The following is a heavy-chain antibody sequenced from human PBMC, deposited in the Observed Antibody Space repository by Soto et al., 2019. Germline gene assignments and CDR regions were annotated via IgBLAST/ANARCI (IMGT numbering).Heavy chain of an antibody. D-gene: IGHD3-3*01. J-gene: IGHJ6*02. CDR3: ARDPTIFGVVQNYGMDV. V-gene: IGHV1-69*05. Sequence: GASVKVSCKASGGTFTNYAFSWVRQAPGQGLEWLGGIIPIFGTANYAQKLQGRVTMTTDTSTSTAYMELRSLRSDDTAVYYCARDPTIFGVVQNYGMDVWGQGTTVTVSS. CDR2: IIPIFGTA. CDR1: GGTFTNYA.